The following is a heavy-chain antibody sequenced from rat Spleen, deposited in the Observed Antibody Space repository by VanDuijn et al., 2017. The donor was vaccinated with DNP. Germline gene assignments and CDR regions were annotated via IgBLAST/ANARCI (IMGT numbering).Heavy chain of an antibody. CDR1: GFSLTSYD. CDR3: ARHYTY. V-gene: IGHV2S12*01. CDR2: ISSGGTT. Sequence: QVQLKESGPGLVQPSQTLSLTCTVSGFSLTSYDVSWVRQPPGKGLEWIAAISSGGTTYYNSALKSRLSISRDTSKSQVFLKMNSVQTEDTASYFCARHYTYWGQGVMVTVSS. D-gene: IGHD1-2*01. J-gene: IGHJ2*01.